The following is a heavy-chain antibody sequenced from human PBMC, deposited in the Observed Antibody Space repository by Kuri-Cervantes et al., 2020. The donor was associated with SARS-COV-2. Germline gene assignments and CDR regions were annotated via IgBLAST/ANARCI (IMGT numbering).Heavy chain of an antibody. CDR2: INHSGST. D-gene: IGHD6-19*01. CDR3: ARGTYSSGWYPHYYMDF. CDR1: GGSFSGYY. Sequence: SETLSLTCAVYGGSFSGYYWSWIRQPPGKGLEWIGEINHSGSTNYNPSLKSRVTISVDTSKNKFSLKLSSVTAADTAVYYCARGTYSSGWYPHYYMDFWGKGTTVTVSS. V-gene: IGHV4-34*01. J-gene: IGHJ6*03.